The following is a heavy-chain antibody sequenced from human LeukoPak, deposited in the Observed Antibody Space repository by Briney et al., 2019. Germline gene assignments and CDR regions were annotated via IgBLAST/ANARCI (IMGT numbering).Heavy chain of an antibody. Sequence: GGSLRLSCAASGFTFSSYWLSWVRQAPGKGLEWVANIKQDGSEKYYVDSLKGRFTVSRDNAKNALYLQMNSLRAEDTAVYYCAKDPFPGVAATPDFDYWGQGTLVTVSS. D-gene: IGHD2-15*01. J-gene: IGHJ4*02. CDR1: GFTFSSYW. V-gene: IGHV3-7*01. CDR2: IKQDGSEK. CDR3: AKDPFPGVAATPDFDY.